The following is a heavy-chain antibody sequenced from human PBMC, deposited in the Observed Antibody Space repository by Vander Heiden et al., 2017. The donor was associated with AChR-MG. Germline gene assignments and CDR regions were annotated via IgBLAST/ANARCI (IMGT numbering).Heavy chain of an antibody. V-gene: IGHV4-59*01. CDR2: IYYSGST. CDR1: GGPISSYY. CDR3: ARDYRYNWNYNAFDI. D-gene: IGHD1-7*01. Sequence: QVQLQESGPGLVKPSETLSLTCTVSGGPISSYYWSWIRQPPGKGLEWIGYIYYSGSTNYNPSLKSRVTISVDTSKNQFSLKLSSVTAADTAVYYCARDYRYNWNYNAFDIWGQGTMVTVSS. J-gene: IGHJ3*02.